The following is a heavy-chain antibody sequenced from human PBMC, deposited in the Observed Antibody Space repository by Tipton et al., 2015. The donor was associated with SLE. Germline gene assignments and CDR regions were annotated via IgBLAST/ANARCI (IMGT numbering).Heavy chain of an antibody. CDR2: ISSRGSTI. CDR1: GFTFSSYE. Sequence: SLRLSCAASGFTFSSYEMNWVRQAPGKGLEWVSYISSRGSTIYYADSVKGRFTISRDNAKNSLYLQMNSLRAEDTAVYYCASPYYDILTGPKPVGYWGQGTLVTVSS. CDR3: ASPYYDILTGPKPVGY. J-gene: IGHJ4*02. D-gene: IGHD3-9*01. V-gene: IGHV3-48*03.